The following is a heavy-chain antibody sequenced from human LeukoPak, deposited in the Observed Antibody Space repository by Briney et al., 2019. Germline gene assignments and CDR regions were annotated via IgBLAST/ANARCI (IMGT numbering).Heavy chain of an antibody. D-gene: IGHD6-13*01. V-gene: IGHV4-61*02. CDR3: ARPILGAAAGTHDAFDI. J-gene: IGHJ3*02. CDR2: IYNSWTT. Sequence: PSQTLSLTCTVSGDSFSSGSNYWSWIRQPAGKGLEWIGRIYNSWTTNYNPSLKSRVTISVDTSRNQFSLKLSSVTAADTAVYYCARPILGAAAGTHDAFDIWGQGTMVTVSS. CDR1: GDSFSSGSNY.